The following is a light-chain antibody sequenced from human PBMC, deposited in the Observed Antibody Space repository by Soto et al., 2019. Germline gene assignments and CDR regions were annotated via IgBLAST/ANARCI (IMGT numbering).Light chain of an antibody. CDR1: SSDVGGYNY. V-gene: IGLV2-8*01. J-gene: IGLJ1*01. CDR2: EVT. CDR3: SSYTSSSTLPYV. Sequence: QSVLTQPPSASGSPGQSVTISCTGTSSDVGGYNYVSWYQQHPGKAPKLVLYEVTKRPSGVPDRFSGSKSGNTASLTVSGLQAEDEAHYYCSSYTSSSTLPYVFGTGTKVTVL.